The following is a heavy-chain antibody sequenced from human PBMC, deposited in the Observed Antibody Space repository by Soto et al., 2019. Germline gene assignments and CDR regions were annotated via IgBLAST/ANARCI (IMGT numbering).Heavy chain of an antibody. D-gene: IGHD3-10*01. CDR2: LSGSGSTT. J-gene: IGHJ4*02. V-gene: IGHV3-23*01. CDR3: AKQRADYGSGADTFYFDS. Sequence: GGSLRLSCTVSGVTFSNYAMNWVRQAPGKGLEWVSSLSGSGSTTYYADSVKGRFIISRDNSKNTLYLLMNSLRAEDAALYYCAKQRADYGSGADTFYFDSWGQGALVTV. CDR1: GVTFSNYA.